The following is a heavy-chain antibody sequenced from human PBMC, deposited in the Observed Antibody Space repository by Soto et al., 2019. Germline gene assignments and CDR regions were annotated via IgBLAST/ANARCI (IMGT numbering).Heavy chain of an antibody. Sequence: GGSLRLSCAASGFTFSSYGMHWVRQAPGKGLEWVAVISYDGSNKYYADSVKGRFTISRDNSKNTLYLQMNSLRAEDTAAYYCAKTGSYSSGWTLRYYYYGMDVWGRGTTVTVSS. CDR2: ISYDGSNK. J-gene: IGHJ6*02. CDR3: AKTGSYSSGWTLRYYYYGMDV. V-gene: IGHV3-30*18. D-gene: IGHD6-19*01. CDR1: GFTFSSYG.